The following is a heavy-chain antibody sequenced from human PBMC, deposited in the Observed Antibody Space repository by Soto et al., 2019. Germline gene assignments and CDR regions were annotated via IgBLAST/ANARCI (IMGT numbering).Heavy chain of an antibody. J-gene: IGHJ6*02. D-gene: IGHD3-16*01. CDR2: TYYRSKWYN. CDR1: VDSVSSNSAA. V-gene: IGHV6-1*01. Sequence: SQTLSLTCAISVDSVSSNSAAWNCIRQSPSRGLEWLGRTYYRSKWYNDYAVSVKGRISINPDTSKNLFSLQLNSVTPEDTAVYYCARDRKGGFVMDVWGQGTTVTVSS. CDR3: ARDRKGGFVMDV.